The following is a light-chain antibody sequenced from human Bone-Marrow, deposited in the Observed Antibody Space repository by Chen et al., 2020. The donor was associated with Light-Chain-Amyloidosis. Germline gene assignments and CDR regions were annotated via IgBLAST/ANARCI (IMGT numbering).Light chain of an antibody. CDR3: CSYGGYSTFV. CDR2: EGY. V-gene: IGLV2-23*03. J-gene: IGLJ2*01. Sequence: QSDLTQPHSVSGSPGQSVTFSCTGHSIGTFNLVSWYQQSPGNAPKLIIYEGYRRPSEVSDRFSGSTSGSTASLTISGLQTEDEADYHCCSYGGYSTFVFGGGTKLTVL. CDR1: SIGTFNL.